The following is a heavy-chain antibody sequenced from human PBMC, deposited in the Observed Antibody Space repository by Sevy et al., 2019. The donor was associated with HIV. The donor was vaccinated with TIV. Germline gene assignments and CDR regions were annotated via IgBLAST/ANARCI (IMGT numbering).Heavy chain of an antibody. CDR1: GFTFSTYD. V-gene: IGHV3-33*01. CDR3: ARYRDGYNYDY. J-gene: IGHJ4*02. D-gene: IGHD5-12*01. Sequence: GGSLRLSCAASGFTFSTYDMHWVRQAPGKGLEWVALIWYDGTNKYYADSVKGRFTISRDNSKNILSLQMNSLRAEDTAVYYCARYRDGYNYDYWGQGTLVTVSS. CDR2: IWYDGTNK.